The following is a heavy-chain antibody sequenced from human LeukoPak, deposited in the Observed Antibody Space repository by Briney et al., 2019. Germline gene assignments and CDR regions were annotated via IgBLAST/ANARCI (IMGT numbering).Heavy chain of an antibody. CDR2: IYHSGST. J-gene: IGHJ5*02. CDR3: ARDPYYGSGKEVWFDP. V-gene: IGHV4-38-2*02. Sequence: PSETLSLTCTVSGYSISSGYYWGWIRQPPGKGLEWIGSIYHSGSTYYNPSLKSRVTISVDTSKNQFSLKLSSVTAADTAVYYCARDPYYGSGKEVWFDPWGQGTLVTVSS. D-gene: IGHD3-10*01. CDR1: GYSISSGYY.